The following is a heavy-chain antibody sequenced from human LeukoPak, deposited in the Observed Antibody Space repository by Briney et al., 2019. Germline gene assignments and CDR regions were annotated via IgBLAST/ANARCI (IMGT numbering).Heavy chain of an antibody. Sequence: GGSLRLSCAATGLSFSTYTMNWVRQAPGKGMEWVSAISAGADTIYYADSVKGRFTISRDNAKNTLYLQMNSLRAEDTAIYYCARGYVSKGAWFDPWGQGTLVTVSS. D-gene: IGHD1-26*01. J-gene: IGHJ5*02. CDR3: ARGYVSKGAWFDP. CDR2: ISAGADTI. CDR1: GLSFSTYT. V-gene: IGHV3-23*01.